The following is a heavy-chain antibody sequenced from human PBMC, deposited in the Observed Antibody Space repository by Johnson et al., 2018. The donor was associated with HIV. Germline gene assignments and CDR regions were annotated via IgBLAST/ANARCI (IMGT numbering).Heavy chain of an antibody. D-gene: IGHD1-26*01. Sequence: EVQLVESGGGLVQPGGSLRVSCAASGFTFSNAWMNWVRQAPGKGLEWVSGVTGTGGDTYYAESVKGRFTISRDNSKNTLYLQMNKLRAEDTAVYYCAKDRGSYYFYAFDIWGQGTMVTVSS. CDR2: VTGTGGDT. J-gene: IGHJ3*02. CDR3: AKDRGSYYFYAFDI. V-gene: IGHV3-23*04. CDR1: GFTFSNAW.